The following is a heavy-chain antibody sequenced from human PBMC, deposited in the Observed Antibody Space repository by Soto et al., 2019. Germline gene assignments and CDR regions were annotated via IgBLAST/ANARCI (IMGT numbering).Heavy chain of an antibody. CDR1: GFTFSSYG. Sequence: QVQLVESGGGVVQPGRSLRLSCAASGFTFSSYGMHWVRQAPGKGLEWVAVIWYDGRNTYYADSVKGRFTISRDNSKNTLDLQMNSPRAEDTAVYYCARTAYYYDSSGYYFDCWGQGNLVTVSS. V-gene: IGHV3-33*01. CDR3: ARTAYYYDSSGYYFDC. CDR2: IWYDGRNT. D-gene: IGHD3-22*01. J-gene: IGHJ4*02.